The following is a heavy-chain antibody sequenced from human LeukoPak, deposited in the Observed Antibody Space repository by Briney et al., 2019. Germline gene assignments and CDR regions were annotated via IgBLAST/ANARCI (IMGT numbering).Heavy chain of an antibody. Sequence: SETLSLTCTVSGGSISSSSYYWGWIRQPPGKGLEWIGSIYYSGSTYYNPSLKSRVTISVDTSKNQFSLKLSSVTAADTAVYYCARLSRVLVVAISYYYYMDVWGKGTTVTVSS. D-gene: IGHD3-22*01. CDR3: ARLSRVLVVAISYYYYMDV. CDR2: IYYSGST. J-gene: IGHJ6*03. CDR1: GGSISSSSYY. V-gene: IGHV4-39*07.